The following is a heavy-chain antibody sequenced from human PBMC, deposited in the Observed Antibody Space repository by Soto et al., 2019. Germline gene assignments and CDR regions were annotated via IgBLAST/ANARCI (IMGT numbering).Heavy chain of an antibody. J-gene: IGHJ4*02. CDR3: TRSSSTVTTLDY. CDR1: GGSISSYY. D-gene: IGHD2-2*01. CDR2: IYYSGST. V-gene: IGHV4-59*01. Sequence: SETLSLTCTVSGGSISSYYWSWIRQPPGKGLEWIGYIYYSGSTNYNPSLKSRVTISVDTSKNQFSLKLSSVTAADTAVYYCTRSSSTVTTLDYWGQGTLVTVSS.